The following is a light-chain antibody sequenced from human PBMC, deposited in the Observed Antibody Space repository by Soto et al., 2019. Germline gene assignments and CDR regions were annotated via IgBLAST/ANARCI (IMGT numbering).Light chain of an antibody. CDR1: SGHSSYA. J-gene: IGLJ1*01. Sequence: QLVVTQSPSASASLGASVKLTCTLSSGHSSYAIAWHQQQPEKGPRYLMKLNSDGSHSKGDGIPDRFSGSSSGAERYLTISSLQSEDEADYYCQTWGTGIHYVFGTGTKLTVL. CDR2: LNSDGSH. CDR3: QTWGTGIHYV. V-gene: IGLV4-69*01.